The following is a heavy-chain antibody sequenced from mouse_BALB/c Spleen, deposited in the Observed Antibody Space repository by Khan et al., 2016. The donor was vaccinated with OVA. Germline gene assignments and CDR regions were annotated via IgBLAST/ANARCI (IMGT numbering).Heavy chain of an antibody. Sequence: QVQLQQPGAELVKAGASVKMSCKASGYTFTSYWMHWVKLRLGQGLEWFAETNPTNGRTYYNEKFKSKATLTAAKSSSTAYMLLSGPTFEDSAVYYCARIKKIVATYFDYWGQGTTLTVSA. D-gene: IGHD1-1*01. V-gene: IGHV1S81*02. CDR3: ARIKKIVATYFDY. CDR1: GYTFTSYW. J-gene: IGHJ2*01. CDR2: TNPTNGRT.